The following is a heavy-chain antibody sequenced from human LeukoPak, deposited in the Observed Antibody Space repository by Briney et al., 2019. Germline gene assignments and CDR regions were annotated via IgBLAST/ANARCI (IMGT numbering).Heavy chain of an antibody. CDR3: AKRMYGWYQIDY. Sequence: GGSLRLSCAASGFSFSDYAMSWVRQAPGGGLEWVSAITGPGEGTWYADSVLGRFTTSRDNSKNTLYLQMNSLRAEDTAVYFCAKRMYGWYQIDYWGQGTLVTVSS. CDR1: GFSFSDYA. V-gene: IGHV3-23*01. J-gene: IGHJ4*02. CDR2: ITGPGEGT. D-gene: IGHD6-19*01.